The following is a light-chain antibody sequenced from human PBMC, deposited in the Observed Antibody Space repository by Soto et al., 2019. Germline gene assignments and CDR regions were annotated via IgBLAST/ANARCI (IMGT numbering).Light chain of an antibody. CDR3: GTWDSSLSAYV. CDR2: ENN. V-gene: IGLV1-51*02. CDR1: SSNIGNNY. J-gene: IGLJ1*01. Sequence: QSVLTQPPSVCAAPGQKVTISCSGSSSNIGNNYVSWYQQLPGTAPKLLIYENNKRPSGIPDRFSGSKSGTSATLGITGLQTGDEADYYCGTWDSSLSAYVCGTGTKLTVL.